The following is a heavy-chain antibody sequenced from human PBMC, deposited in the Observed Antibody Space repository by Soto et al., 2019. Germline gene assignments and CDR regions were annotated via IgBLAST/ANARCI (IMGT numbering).Heavy chain of an antibody. CDR3: ARGSNHYGSGSYYRTLSDGMDV. V-gene: IGHV1-18*01. CDR2: ISAYNGNS. Sequence: GASVKVSCKASGYTFTSYGISWVRQAPGQGLEWMGWISAYNGNSNYAQKLQGRVTMTTDTSTSTAYMELRSLRSDDTAVYYCARGSNHYGSGSYYRTLSDGMDVWGQGTTVTVSS. D-gene: IGHD3-10*01. CDR1: GYTFTSYG. J-gene: IGHJ6*02.